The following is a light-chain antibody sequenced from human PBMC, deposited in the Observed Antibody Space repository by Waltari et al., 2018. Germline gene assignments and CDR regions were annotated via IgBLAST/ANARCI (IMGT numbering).Light chain of an antibody. V-gene: IGLV2-23*02. CDR2: DVT. CDR3: CSYAGGSTVV. J-gene: IGLJ2*01. Sequence: QSALTQPASVSGSPGQSIAISCTGTSSDVGDYDYVSWYQQHPGKAPNLMIYDVTKRPSGVSNLFSGSKSGKTASLTISGLQAEDEADYYCCSYAGGSTVVFGGGTKLTVL. CDR1: SSDVGDYDY.